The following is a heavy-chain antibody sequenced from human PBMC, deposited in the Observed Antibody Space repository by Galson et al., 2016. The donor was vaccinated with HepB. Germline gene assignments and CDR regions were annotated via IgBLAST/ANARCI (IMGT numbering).Heavy chain of an antibody. CDR2: IIPMSDTR. D-gene: IGHD3-16*01. CDR3: MRSGFRWGELSEYLHFDY. J-gene: IGHJ4*02. Sequence: SVKVSCKASGGTFNNYAINWVRQAPGQGLEWMGGIIPMSDTRDYAQKFKGRVSLSADKSTGTAYMEMSSLRSEDTAVYYCMRSGFRWGELSEYLHFDYWGLGTLVTVSS. CDR1: GGTFNNYA. V-gene: IGHV1-69*06.